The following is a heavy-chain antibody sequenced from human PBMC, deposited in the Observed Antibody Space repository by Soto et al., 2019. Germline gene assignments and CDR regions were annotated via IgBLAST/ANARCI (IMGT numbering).Heavy chain of an antibody. CDR2: IYYSGST. D-gene: IGHD1-26*01. V-gene: IGHV4-59*08. J-gene: IGHJ4*02. Sequence: SETLSLTCTVSGGSISTYYWSWIRQPPGKGLEWIAYIYYSGSTNYNPSLKSRVTISVDTSKNQFSLRLSSVTAADTAVYYCARHLTVTRWDPFDSWGQGTLVTVSS. CDR1: GGSISTYY. CDR3: ARHLTVTRWDPFDS.